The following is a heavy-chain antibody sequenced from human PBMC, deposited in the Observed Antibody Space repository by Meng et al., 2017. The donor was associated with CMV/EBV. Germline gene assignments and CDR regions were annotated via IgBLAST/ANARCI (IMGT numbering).Heavy chain of an antibody. CDR3: AKDDFWSGYYAGVLQY. Sequence: GESLKISCAASGFTFSSYDMHWVRQATGKGLEWVSAIGTAGDTYYPDSVKGRFTISRDNSKNTLYLQMNSLRAEDTAVYYCAKDDFWSGYYAGVLQYWGQGTLVTVSS. D-gene: IGHD3-3*01. CDR2: IGTAGDT. V-gene: IGHV3-13*01. J-gene: IGHJ4*02. CDR1: GFTFSSYD.